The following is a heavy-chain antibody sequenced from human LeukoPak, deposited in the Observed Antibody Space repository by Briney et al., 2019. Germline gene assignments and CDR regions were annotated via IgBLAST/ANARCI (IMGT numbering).Heavy chain of an antibody. D-gene: IGHD3-16*01. CDR2: IYYSGST. V-gene: IGHV4-59*01. CDR1: GYSISSGYY. J-gene: IGHJ6*03. CDR3: ARETSQKGAHYMDV. Sequence: KPSETLSLTCTVSGYSISSGYYWGWIRQPPGKGLEWIGYIYYSGSTNYNPSLKSRVTISVDTSKNQFSLKLSSVTAADTAVYYCARETSQKGAHYMDVWGKGTTVTISS.